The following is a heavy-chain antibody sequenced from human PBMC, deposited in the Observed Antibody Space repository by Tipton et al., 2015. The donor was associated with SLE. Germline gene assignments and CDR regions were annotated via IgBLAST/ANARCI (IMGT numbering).Heavy chain of an antibody. V-gene: IGHV4-31*03. CDR2: IYYSGGT. D-gene: IGHD6-25*01. CDR3: AKQRPLFQGHDAFDL. Sequence: TLSLTCTVSGGSISTGGYFWTWIRQHPGKGLQWIGNIYYSGGTYYNPSLKSRLTISVDTSKNLFSLKLSSVTAADTAVYYCAKQRPLFQGHDAFDLWGQGTMVTVSS. CDR1: GGSISTGGYF. J-gene: IGHJ3*01.